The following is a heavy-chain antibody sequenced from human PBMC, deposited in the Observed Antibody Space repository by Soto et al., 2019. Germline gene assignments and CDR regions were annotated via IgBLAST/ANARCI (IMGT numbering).Heavy chain of an antibody. V-gene: IGHV3-30*18. J-gene: IGHJ4*02. Sequence: PGGSLRLACAASGFTFSSYGMHWVGQAPGKGLEWVAVISYDGSNKYYADSVKGRFTISRDNSKNTLYLQMNSLRAEDTALYYCAKDDQDVLRFLVSFPNYAFDYWDQGKLVNVT. D-gene: IGHD3-3*01. CDR2: ISYDGSNK. CDR3: AKDDQDVLRFLVSFPNYAFDY. CDR1: GFTFSSYG.